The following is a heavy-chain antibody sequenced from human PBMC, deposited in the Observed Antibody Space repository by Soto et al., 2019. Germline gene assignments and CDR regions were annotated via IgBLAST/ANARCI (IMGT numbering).Heavy chain of an antibody. CDR2: IIPIFDRT. V-gene: IGHV1-69*01. D-gene: IGHD2-15*01. J-gene: IGHJ5*02. Sequence: QAQLVQSGAEVKKPGSSVKVSCRASGGTLRNFAINWVRQAPGQGLEWMGAIIPIFDRTVYAQKFQGRVTFTSDESTSTAYMERSSLTSEDTAVYYCARRGVCSGGQCWSICFDLWGQGTLVTVSS. CDR3: ARRGVCSGGQCWSICFDL. CDR1: GGTLRNFA.